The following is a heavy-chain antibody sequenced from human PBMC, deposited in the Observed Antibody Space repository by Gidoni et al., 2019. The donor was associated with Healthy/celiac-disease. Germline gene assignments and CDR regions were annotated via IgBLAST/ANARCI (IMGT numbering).Heavy chain of an antibody. CDR2: INQSGRT. J-gene: IGHJ4*02. CDR3: ARGRRIQLWSTVPCDY. Sequence: QVQLQQWGAGLLKPSATLSLTCAVSGGSFSGYYWRWIRQPPGKGLEWIGAINQSGRTNYNPSLKSRVTISVDTAKNQFSLKRRSVTAAETAVYYCARGRRIQLWSTVPCDYWGQGTLVTVSS. CDR1: GGSFSGYY. D-gene: IGHD5-18*01. V-gene: IGHV4-34*01.